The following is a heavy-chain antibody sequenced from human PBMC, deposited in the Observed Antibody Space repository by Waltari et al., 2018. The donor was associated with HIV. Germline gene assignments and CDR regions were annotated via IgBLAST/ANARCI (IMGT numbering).Heavy chain of an antibody. J-gene: IGHJ2*01. CDR3: ARGGWELYWYFDL. V-gene: IGHV4-4*07. CDR1: GGSISSHY. Sequence: QVQLQESGPGLVKPSETLCLTCTVSGGSISSHYWSWIRQPAGKGLEWIGRIYTSGSTNYNPSLKSRVTMSVDTSKNQLSLKLSSVTAADTAVYYCARGGWELYWYFDLWGRGTLVTVSS. D-gene: IGHD1-26*01. CDR2: IYTSGST.